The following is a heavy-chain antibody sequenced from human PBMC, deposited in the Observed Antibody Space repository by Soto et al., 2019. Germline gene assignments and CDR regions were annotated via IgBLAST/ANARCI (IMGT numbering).Heavy chain of an antibody. CDR3: ARDIMGTNYYYYGMDV. J-gene: IGHJ6*02. Sequence: SETLSLTCAVSGGSISSGGYSWSWIRQPPGRGLEWIGYIYHSGSTYYNPSLKSRVTISVDTSKNQFSLKLSSVTAADTAVYYCARDIMGTNYYYYGMDVWGQGTTVTVSS. V-gene: IGHV4-30-2*01. CDR2: IYHSGST. D-gene: IGHD2-8*01. CDR1: GGSISSGGYS.